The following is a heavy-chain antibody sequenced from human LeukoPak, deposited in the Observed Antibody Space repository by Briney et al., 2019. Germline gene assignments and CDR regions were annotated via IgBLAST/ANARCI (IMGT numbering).Heavy chain of an antibody. CDR1: GYTFTSYY. CDR2: INPSGGST. D-gene: IGHD5-24*01. V-gene: IGHV1-46*01. Sequence: ASVKVSCKASGYTFTSYYMHWVRQAPGQGLEWMGIINPSGGSTSYAQKSQGRVTMTRDTSTSTVYMELSSLRSEDTAVYYCARESKQRAFDIWGQGTMVTVSS. CDR3: ARESKQRAFDI. J-gene: IGHJ3*02.